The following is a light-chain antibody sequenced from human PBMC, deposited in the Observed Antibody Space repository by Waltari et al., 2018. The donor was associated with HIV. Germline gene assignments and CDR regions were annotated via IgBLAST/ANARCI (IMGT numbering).Light chain of an antibody. CDR3: QHRATWPLT. J-gene: IGKJ4*01. V-gene: IGKV3-11*01. Sequence: EIVLTQSPATLSLSPGERASLSCRASQTVRNYLAWYQQKPGQAPRLLIYDASNRATGIPARFSGSGSGTDFSLTISSLEPEDLGTYYCQHRATWPLTFGGGTKVEI. CDR2: DAS. CDR1: QTVRNY.